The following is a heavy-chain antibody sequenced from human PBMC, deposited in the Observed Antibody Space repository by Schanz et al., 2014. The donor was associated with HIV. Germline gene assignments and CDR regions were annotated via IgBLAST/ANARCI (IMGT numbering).Heavy chain of an antibody. J-gene: IGHJ4*02. D-gene: IGHD3-9*01. CDR1: GFIFNDFA. V-gene: IGHV3-9*01. CDR3: AKDWARTAGYCFHY. CDR2: ISWNSGSI. Sequence: EVQLVESGGGLLQPGRSLRLSCAASGFIFNDFAMHWVRQAPGKGLEWVPTISWNSGSIAYADSVKGRFTISRDNAKNSLYLQMNSLRAEDTAFYYCAKDWARTAGYCFHYWGQGTLVTVSS.